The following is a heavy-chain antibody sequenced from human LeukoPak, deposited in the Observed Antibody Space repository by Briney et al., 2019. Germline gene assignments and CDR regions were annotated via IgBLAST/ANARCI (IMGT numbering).Heavy chain of an antibody. CDR3: ARAMHPLSGAAGIVFYFDY. CDR2: INHSGST. Sequence: NASETLSLTCTVSGGSISSSSYYWGWIRQPPGKGLEWIGEINHSGSTNYNPSLKSRVTISVDTSKNQFSLKLSSVTAADTAVYYCARAMHPLSGAAGIVFYFDYWGQGTLVTVSS. D-gene: IGHD6-13*01. J-gene: IGHJ4*02. CDR1: GGSISSSSYY. V-gene: IGHV4-39*07.